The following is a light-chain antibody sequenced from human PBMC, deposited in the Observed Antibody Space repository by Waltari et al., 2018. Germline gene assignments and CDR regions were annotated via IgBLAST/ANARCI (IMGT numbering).Light chain of an antibody. CDR1: SSDVGGYNY. Sequence: QSALTQPASVSGSPGQSITISCTGASSDVGGYNYVSLYQHHPGKAPKVMFYEVSNRPSGVSNRFSGSKSGNTASLTISGLQAEDEADYYCSSYTSSSTPYVFGTGTKVTVL. V-gene: IGLV2-14*01. CDR3: SSYTSSSTPYV. J-gene: IGLJ1*01. CDR2: EVS.